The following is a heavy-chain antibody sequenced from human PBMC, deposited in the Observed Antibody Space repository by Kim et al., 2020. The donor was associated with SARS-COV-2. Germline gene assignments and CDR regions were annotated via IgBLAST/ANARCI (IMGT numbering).Heavy chain of an antibody. CDR1: GYTFTSYG. V-gene: IGHV1-18*01. J-gene: IGHJ6*02. CDR2: ISAYYGNT. CDR3: ARYYYGSGSYYYTGMYYGMDV. D-gene: IGHD3-10*01. Sequence: ASVKVSCKASGYTFTSYGIIWVRQAPGQGLEWMGWISAYYGNTNYAQKLQGRVTMTTDTSMSTAYMELRSLRSDDTAVYFCARYYYGSGSYYYTGMYYGMDVWGQGTTVTVSS.